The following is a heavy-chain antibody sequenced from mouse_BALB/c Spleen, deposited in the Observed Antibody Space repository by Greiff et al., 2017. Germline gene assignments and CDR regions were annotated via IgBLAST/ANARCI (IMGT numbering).Heavy chain of an antibody. V-gene: IGHV1-9*01. CDR2: ILPGSGST. D-gene: IGHD2-3*01. Sequence: QVQLQQSGAELMKPGASVKISCKATGYTFSSYWIEWVKQRPGHGLEWIGEILPGSGSTNYNEKFKGKATFTADTSSNTAYMQLSSLTSEDSAVYYCARCPIYDGYRYYAMDYWGQGTSVTVSS. J-gene: IGHJ4*01. CDR3: ARCPIYDGYRYYAMDY. CDR1: GYTFSSYW.